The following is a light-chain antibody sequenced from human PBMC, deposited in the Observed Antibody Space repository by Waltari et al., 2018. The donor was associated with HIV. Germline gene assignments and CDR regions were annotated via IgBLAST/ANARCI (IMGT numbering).Light chain of an antibody. CDR2: DPNDGSH. J-gene: IGLJ2*01. V-gene: IGLV4-69*01. CDR1: SGHSGYA. Sequence: QLAVTQSPSASASLGASVKLTCTLSSGHSGYAIAWHQQQPEQGPRSLMLDPNDGSHRKGVGIPDRFSSSSSGTELYLTVASLQSEDEADYCCQTWGTGIVVFGGGTKLTVL. CDR3: QTWGTGIVV.